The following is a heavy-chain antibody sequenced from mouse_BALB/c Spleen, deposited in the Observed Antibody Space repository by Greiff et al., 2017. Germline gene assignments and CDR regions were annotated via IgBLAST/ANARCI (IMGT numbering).Heavy chain of an antibody. J-gene: IGHJ4*01. Sequence: VQLKESGPSLVKPSQTLSLTCSVTGDSITSGYWNWIRKFPGNKLEYMGYISYSGSTYYNPSLKSRISITRDTSKNQYYLQLNSVTTEDTATYYCARYRGNWSYAMDYWGQGTSVTVSS. CDR3: ARYRGNWSYAMDY. V-gene: IGHV3-8*02. D-gene: IGHD2-1*01. CDR2: ISYSGST. CDR1: GDSITSGY.